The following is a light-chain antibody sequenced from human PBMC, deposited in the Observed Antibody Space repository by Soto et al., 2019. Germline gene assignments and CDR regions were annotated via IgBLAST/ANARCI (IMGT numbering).Light chain of an antibody. CDR3: QQYGSSLVA. V-gene: IGKV3-20*01. CDR1: QSVSSSY. CDR2: GAS. Sequence: EIVLTQSPGTLSLSPGDRATLSCRASQSVSSSYLAWYQQKPGQAPRLLIYGASSRATGIPDRFSGSGSGTDFTLTISRLEPEDFAVYYCQQYGSSLVAFGQGTKVDIK. J-gene: IGKJ1*01.